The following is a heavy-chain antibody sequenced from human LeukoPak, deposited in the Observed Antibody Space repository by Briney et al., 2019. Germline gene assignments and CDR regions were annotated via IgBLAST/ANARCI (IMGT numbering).Heavy chain of an antibody. J-gene: IGHJ6*03. CDR1: GFTFSSYE. CDR3: AIAEKSYYYYYYYMDV. CDR2: ISSSGSTI. Sequence: GGSLRLACAASGFTFSSYEMNWVRQAPGKGLERVSYISSSGSTIYYADSVKGRFTISRDNAKNSLYLQMNSLRAEDTAVYYCAIAEKSYYYYYYYMDVWGKGTTVTVSS. V-gene: IGHV3-48*03.